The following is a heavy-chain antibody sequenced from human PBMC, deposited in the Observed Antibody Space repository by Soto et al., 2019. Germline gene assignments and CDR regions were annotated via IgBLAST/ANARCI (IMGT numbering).Heavy chain of an antibody. CDR2: IIPMFGTA. CDR1: GGPFSDYA. V-gene: IGHV1-69*01. J-gene: IGHJ4*02. Sequence: QVQLVQSGAEVQKPGSSVKVSCKVSGGPFSDYAVSWVRQAPGQGLEWMGGIIPMFGTANYAQKFQGRVTITADESTITAYMELSRLISEDTAVYYCARDLDYYGSGNYYNRIDYWGQGTLVTVSS. D-gene: IGHD3-10*01. CDR3: ARDLDYYGSGNYYNRIDY.